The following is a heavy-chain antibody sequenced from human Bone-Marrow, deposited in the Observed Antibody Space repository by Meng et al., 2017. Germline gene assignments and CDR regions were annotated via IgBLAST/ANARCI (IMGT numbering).Heavy chain of an antibody. CDR1: GGSISSSSYY. V-gene: IGHV4-61*05. D-gene: IGHD6-19*01. J-gene: IGHJ6*02. CDR3: ARGIHSSGWGWHRYYYYYGMDV. Sequence: SETLSLTCTVSGGSISSSSYYWGWIRQPPGKGLEWIGYIYYSGSTNYNPSLKSRVTISVDTSKNQFSLKLSSVTAADTAVYYCARGIHSSGWGWHRYYYYYGMDVWGQGTTVTVSS. CDR2: IYYSGST.